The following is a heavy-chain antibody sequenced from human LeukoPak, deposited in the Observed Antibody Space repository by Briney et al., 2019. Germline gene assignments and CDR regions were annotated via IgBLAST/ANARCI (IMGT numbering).Heavy chain of an antibody. CDR2: FWIDGTT. V-gene: IGHV3-66*02. CDR1: GFTVSDTY. J-gene: IGHJ4*02. Sequence: PGGSLRLSRVASGFTVSDTYMSWVRQAPGKGLECVSVFWIDGTTHHADSVKGRFTISRDSSKNTLYLQMNSLRPEDTAVYYCATRYGENWGQGTLVTVSS. CDR3: ATRYGEN. D-gene: IGHD4/OR15-4a*01.